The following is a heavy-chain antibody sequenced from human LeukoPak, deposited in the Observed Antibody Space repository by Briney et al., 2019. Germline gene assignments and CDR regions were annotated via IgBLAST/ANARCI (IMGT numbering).Heavy chain of an antibody. CDR3: AKGASGYGDFDY. J-gene: IGHJ4*02. Sequence: GGSLRLSCAASGFDFSRYGMHWVRQAPGKGLEWLAVIWRDGIDIRYTDSVKGRFTISRDNSRSTQYLQLNSLRVDGTAVYYCAKGASGYGDFDYGGQGTLVTVSS. D-gene: IGHD5-12*01. CDR2: IWRDGIDI. CDR1: GFDFSRYG. V-gene: IGHV3-33*06.